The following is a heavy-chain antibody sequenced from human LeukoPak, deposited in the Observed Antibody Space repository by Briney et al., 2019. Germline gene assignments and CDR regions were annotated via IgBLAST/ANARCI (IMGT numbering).Heavy chain of an antibody. CDR3: AKDREVLAYCGGDCFQSGVDY. Sequence: GGSLRLSCAASGFTFSSYGMHWVRQAPGKGLAWVAFIRYDGSNKYYADSVKGQFTISRDNSKNTLYLQMNSLRAEDTAVYYCAKDREVLAYCGGDCFQSGVDYWGQGTLVTVSS. CDR1: GFTFSSYG. CDR2: IRYDGSNK. J-gene: IGHJ4*02. V-gene: IGHV3-30*02. D-gene: IGHD2-21*02.